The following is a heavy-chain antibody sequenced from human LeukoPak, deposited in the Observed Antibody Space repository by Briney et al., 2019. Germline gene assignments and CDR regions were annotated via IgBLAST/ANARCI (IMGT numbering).Heavy chain of an antibody. CDR1: GFTFTSYG. D-gene: IGHD1-26*01. V-gene: IGHV1-18*01. CDR3: ARGGALTSFDS. J-gene: IGHJ4*02. Sequence: GASENVSCKASGFTFTSYGISWVRQAPGQGLGWMGWISAYNGKTNYAQKFQGRVTMTTDTSTSTAYMDLRSLTSDDTAVCYCARGGALTSFDSWGKGTLITVS. CDR2: ISAYNGKT.